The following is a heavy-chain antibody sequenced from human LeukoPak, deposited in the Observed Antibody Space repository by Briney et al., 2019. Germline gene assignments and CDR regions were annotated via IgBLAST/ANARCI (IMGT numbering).Heavy chain of an antibody. CDR1: GHSTTRGYY. CDR3: ARVLPVPYLLDS. CDR2: FFQSEKS. V-gene: IGHV4-38-2*01. J-gene: IGHJ4*02. Sequence: SETLSLTCGISGHSTTRGYYWAWFRPSPGKGPEWIATFFQSEKSFYNASLESRVIISLDTSKSQFSLNLTSVTAADTAVYYCARVLPVPYLLDSWGQGTHVTVSS. D-gene: IGHD3-10*02.